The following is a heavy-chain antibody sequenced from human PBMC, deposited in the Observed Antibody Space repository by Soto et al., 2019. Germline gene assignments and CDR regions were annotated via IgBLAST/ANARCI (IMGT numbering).Heavy chain of an antibody. V-gene: IGHV1-2*04. J-gene: IGHJ4*02. CDR2: VDPNGGGS. CDR1: GSSFTDYK. Sequence: ASLKVSCKPSGSSFTDYKLHCVRHSPGQGLEWMGWVDPNGGGSNSAQKFQGSVTMTWDTSITTAYLDLTRLTTNDTATYFCATWVDHGDFEGFEFWGQGTLVTVSS. CDR3: ATWVDHGDFEGFEF. D-gene: IGHD4-17*01.